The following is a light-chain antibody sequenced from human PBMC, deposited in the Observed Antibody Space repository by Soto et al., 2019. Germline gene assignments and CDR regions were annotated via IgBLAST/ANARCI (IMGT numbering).Light chain of an antibody. J-gene: IGKJ1*01. CDR2: DAS. V-gene: IGKV3-11*01. CDR1: QSVIRY. Sequence: EIVLTQSPATLSLSLGARATLSCRASQSVIRYLAWYQKRPGQDPRIFIYDASYRATGIPARFSGSGSGTDFNLTISRLETEDFAVYDGQHRFNWPWTFGQETKVDNK. CDR3: QHRFNWPWT.